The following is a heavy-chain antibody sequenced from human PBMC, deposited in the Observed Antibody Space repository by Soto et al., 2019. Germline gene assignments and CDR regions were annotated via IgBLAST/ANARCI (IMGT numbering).Heavy chain of an antibody. Sequence: EVQLLESGGGLVQPGGSPRLSCAASGFTFSSFAMSWVRQAPGKGLEWVSAIGGSRGNTYYADSVKGRFTISRDNSKNTLSLQMNSLRAEDTAIYYCAKGLRSSSGGDYYYGFDVWGQGTTVTVSS. J-gene: IGHJ6*02. CDR2: IGGSRGNT. CDR1: GFTFSSFA. CDR3: AKGLRSSSGGDYYYGFDV. D-gene: IGHD6-6*01. V-gene: IGHV3-23*01.